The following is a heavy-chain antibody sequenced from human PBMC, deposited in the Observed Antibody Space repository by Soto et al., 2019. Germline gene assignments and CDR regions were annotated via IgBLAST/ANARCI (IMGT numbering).Heavy chain of an antibody. D-gene: IGHD2-15*01. CDR3: AHWSGGSRWDY. CDR2: IYWDDDK. J-gene: IGHJ4*02. CDR1: WFSLSTSGVG. Sequence: HITLKESDPTLVQPTQTLTLTCTLSWFSLSTSGVGVGWIRHPPGKALEWLALIYWDDDKRYSPSLKSRLTITKDTSKNQVDLTMTNMDPVDTATYYCAHWSGGSRWDYWGQGTLVTVSS. V-gene: IGHV2-5*02.